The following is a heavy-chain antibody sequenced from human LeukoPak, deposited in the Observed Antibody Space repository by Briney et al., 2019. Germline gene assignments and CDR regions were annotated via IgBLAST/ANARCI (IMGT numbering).Heavy chain of an antibody. V-gene: IGHV1-8*01. CDR2: MNPNSGNT. CDR3: AREIRSGWYIFDY. Sequence: ASVKVSCKASGYTFTSYDINWVRQATGQGLEWMGWMNPNSGNTGYAQKFQGRVTMTRNTSMSTAYMELSSLRSEDTAVYYCAREIRSGWYIFDYWGQGTLVTVSS. CDR1: GYTFTSYD. J-gene: IGHJ4*02. D-gene: IGHD6-19*01.